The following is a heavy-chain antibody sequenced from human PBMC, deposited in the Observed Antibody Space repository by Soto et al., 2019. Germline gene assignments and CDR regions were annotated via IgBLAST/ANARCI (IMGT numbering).Heavy chain of an antibody. D-gene: IGHD7-27*01. CDR3: ARDLGIHPFYYYYGMDV. Sequence: QSQTLSLTCAISGDSVSSNSAAWNWIRQSPSRGLEWLGRTYYRSKWYNDYAVSVKSRITINPDTSKNQFSLQLNSVTPEDTAVYYCARDLGIHPFYYYYGMDVWGQGTPVTVSS. J-gene: IGHJ6*02. CDR2: TYYRSKWYN. V-gene: IGHV6-1*01. CDR1: GDSVSSNSAA.